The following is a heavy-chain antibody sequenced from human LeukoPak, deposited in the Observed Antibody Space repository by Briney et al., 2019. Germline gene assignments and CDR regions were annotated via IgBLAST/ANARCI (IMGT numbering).Heavy chain of an antibody. Sequence: PSETVSLTCTVSGYSISRGYYWGWIRQPPGKGLGWIGNIYHSGRTYYNPSIKSRVTISVDTSKNQFSPTLNSVTTAGTDVYYSARPNEVNNGDYWGQGTLVTVSS. J-gene: IGHJ4*02. D-gene: IGHD1-1*01. CDR1: GYSISRGYY. CDR2: IYHSGRT. CDR3: ARPNEVNNGDY. V-gene: IGHV4-38-2*02.